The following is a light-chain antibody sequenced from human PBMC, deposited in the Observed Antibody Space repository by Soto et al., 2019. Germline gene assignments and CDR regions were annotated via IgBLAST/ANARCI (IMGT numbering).Light chain of an antibody. CDR1: QSVTNNY. CDR2: GAS. V-gene: IGKV3-20*01. J-gene: IGKJ3*01. Sequence: EIVLTQSPGILSLSPGERATLSCRASQSVTNNYLAWYQQKPGQAPRLLIYGASSRATGIPERFSGSGSGTDLTLTISRREPEDFAVYFCQQYGSSPPVTFGRGTKVDI. CDR3: QQYGSSPPVT.